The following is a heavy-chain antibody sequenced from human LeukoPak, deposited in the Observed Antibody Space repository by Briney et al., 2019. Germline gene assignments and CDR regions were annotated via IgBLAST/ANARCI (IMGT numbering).Heavy chain of an antibody. CDR2: IYSGGST. D-gene: IGHD2-2*01. CDR1: GFTVSSNY. CDR3: ASTNYYYYYGMDV. Sequence: GGSLRLSCAASGFTVSSNYMSWVRQAPGKGLEWVSVIYSGGSTYYADSVKGRFTISRDNSKNTLYLQMNSLRAEDTAVYYCASTNYYYYYGMDVWGQGTTVTVSS. J-gene: IGHJ6*02. V-gene: IGHV3-66*01.